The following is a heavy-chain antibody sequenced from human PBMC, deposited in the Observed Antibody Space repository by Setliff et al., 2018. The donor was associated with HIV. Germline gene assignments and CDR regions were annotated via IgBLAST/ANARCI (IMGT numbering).Heavy chain of an antibody. CDR1: GGSISSGSYY. Sequence: SETLSLSCTVSGGSISSGSYYWSWIRQPAGKGLEWIGHIYTSGSTNYNPSLKSRVTISADTSENQFSLKLRSVTAADTAVYYCALGMVRGARYYYYYYMDVWGKGTTVTVSS. D-gene: IGHD3-10*01. CDR2: IYTSGST. V-gene: IGHV4-61*09. J-gene: IGHJ6*03. CDR3: ALGMVRGARYYYYYYMDV.